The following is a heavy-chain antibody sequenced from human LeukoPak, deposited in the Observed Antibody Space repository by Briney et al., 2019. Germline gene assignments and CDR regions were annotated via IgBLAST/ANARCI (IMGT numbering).Heavy chain of an antibody. J-gene: IGHJ3*01. CDR3: VRDQFYAFDV. V-gene: IGHV3-48*02. CDR1: GFTFTSYT. Sequence: GGSLRLSCAASGFTFTSYTMNWVRQAPGKGLEWISYIRTSGGVVSYTDSVRGRFTISTDSAKNSLYLQMNSLRDDDTAVYYCVRDQFYAFDVWGQGTMVTVTS. CDR2: IRTSGGVV.